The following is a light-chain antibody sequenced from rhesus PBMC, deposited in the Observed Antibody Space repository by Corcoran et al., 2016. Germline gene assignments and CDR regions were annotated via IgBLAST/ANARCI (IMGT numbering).Light chain of an antibody. V-gene: IGKV4-1*01. CDR1: QSLLYSSNNKTY. J-gene: IGKJ4*01. Sequence: DIVMTQSPDSLAVSLGERVTINCKSSQSLLYSSNNKTYLAWYKQKPGQAPQLLIYRASTRESGVPNRFVASGSGTEFTLTISGLQADDVAVYYCQQYYSSPLTFGGGTKVEIK. CDR3: QQYYSSPLT. CDR2: RAS.